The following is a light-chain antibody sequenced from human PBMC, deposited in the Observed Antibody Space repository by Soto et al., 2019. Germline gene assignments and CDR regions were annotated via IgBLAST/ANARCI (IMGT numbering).Light chain of an antibody. CDR3: CSYAGSSTMV. CDR1: SSDVGRYNL. CDR2: EGS. V-gene: IGLV2-23*01. Sequence: QSALTQPASVSGSPGQSITFSCTGTSSDVGRYNLVSWYQQHPGKAPKLMIYEGSKRPSGVSKRFSGSKSGNTASLTISGLQAEDEADYYCCSYAGSSTMVFGGGTKLTVL. J-gene: IGLJ3*02.